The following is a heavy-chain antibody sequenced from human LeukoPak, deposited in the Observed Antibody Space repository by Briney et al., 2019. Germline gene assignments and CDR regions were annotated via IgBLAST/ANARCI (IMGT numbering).Heavy chain of an antibody. CDR2: ISSSSSYI. CDR1: GFTFSSYS. J-gene: IGHJ6*02. V-gene: IGHV3-21*01. Sequence: PGGSLRLSCAASGFTFSSYSMNWVRQAPGKGLEWVSSISSSSSYIYYADSVKGRFTISRDNAKNSLYLQMNSLRAEDTAVYYCARAYEGFGEDYYYYGMDVWGQGTTVTVSS. CDR3: ARAYEGFGEDYYYYGMDV. D-gene: IGHD3-10*01.